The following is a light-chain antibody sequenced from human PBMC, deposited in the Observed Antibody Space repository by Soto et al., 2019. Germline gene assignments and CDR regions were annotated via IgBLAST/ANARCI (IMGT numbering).Light chain of an antibody. CDR3: QQYGSSPIT. CDR1: QSVSSSY. CDR2: GAS. V-gene: IGKV3-20*01. Sequence: EIVLTQSPGTLSLSPGERATLSCRASQSVSSSYLAWYQQKPGQAPRLLIYGASSRATGIPDRFSGSGSGTDFTLTNSRLEPEDVAVYFCQQYGSSPITFGQGTRLEIK. J-gene: IGKJ5*01.